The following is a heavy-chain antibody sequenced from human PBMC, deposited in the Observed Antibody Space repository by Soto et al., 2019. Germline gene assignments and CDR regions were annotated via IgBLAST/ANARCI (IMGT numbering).Heavy chain of an antibody. V-gene: IGHV1-18*04. CDR2: ISTDNGDT. CDR1: GYTFPNFG. J-gene: IGHJ4*01. CDR3: TRDAQYHDILTGYFVDDH. Sequence: ASVKVSCKASGYTFPNFGISWVRQAPGRGLEWLGWISTDNGDTKYAQKIQARVTLTTDTATTTVYMELTSLRPDDTAVYYCTRDAQYHDILTGYFVDDHSGQ. D-gene: IGHD3-9*01.